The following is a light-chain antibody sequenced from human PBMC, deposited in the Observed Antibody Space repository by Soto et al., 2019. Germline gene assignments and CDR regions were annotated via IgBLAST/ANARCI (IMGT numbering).Light chain of an antibody. V-gene: IGKV3-20*01. CDR3: QQYGTSLYT. CDR1: QSVSSSY. CDR2: GAS. Sequence: EIVLTQSPGTLSLSPGERATLSCRASQSVSSSYFAWYQQKPGQAPRLLIYGASSRATGIPDRFSASGSGTDFTLTISRLEPEDFAVYYCQQYGTSLYTFGQGTKLEI. J-gene: IGKJ2*01.